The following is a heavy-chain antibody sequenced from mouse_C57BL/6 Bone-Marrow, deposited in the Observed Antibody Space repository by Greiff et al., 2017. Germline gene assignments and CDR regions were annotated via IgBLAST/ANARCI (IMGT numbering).Heavy chain of an antibody. Sequence: VQLQQSGPELVKPGASVKISCKASGYTFTDYYMNWVKQSHGKSLEWIGDINPNNGGTSYNQKFKGKATLTVDKSSSTAYMELRSLTSEDSAVYYCAREGDYSGSSYTWFAYWGQGTLVTVSA. D-gene: IGHD1-1*01. V-gene: IGHV1-26*01. CDR1: GYTFTDYY. CDR3: AREGDYSGSSYTWFAY. J-gene: IGHJ3*01. CDR2: INPNNGGT.